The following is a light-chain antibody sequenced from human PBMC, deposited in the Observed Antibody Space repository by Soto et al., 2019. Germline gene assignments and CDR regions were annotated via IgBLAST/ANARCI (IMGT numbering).Light chain of an antibody. Sequence: QSVLAQPPSVSGTPGQRVTISCSGSSSNIGKNTVSWYQQLPGAAPKPLISTDNQRPSGVPDRFSGSKSGTSASLAISGLQSEDEADYYCAAWDNSLNGHVFGTGNKVTV. CDR2: TDN. CDR1: SSNIGKNT. V-gene: IGLV1-44*01. J-gene: IGLJ1*01. CDR3: AAWDNSLNGHV.